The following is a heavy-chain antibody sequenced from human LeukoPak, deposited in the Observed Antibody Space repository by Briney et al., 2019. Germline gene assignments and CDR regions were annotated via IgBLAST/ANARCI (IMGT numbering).Heavy chain of an antibody. V-gene: IGHV4-39*07. CDR1: GGSISSSSYY. D-gene: IGHD4-23*01. J-gene: IGHJ3*02. CDR3: ARERGGDYGGNSDAFDI. CDR2: IYYSGST. Sequence: NPSETLSLTCTVSGGSISSSSYYWGWIRQPPGKGLEWIGSIYYSGSTYYNPSLKSRVTISVDTSKNQFSLKLSSVTAADTAVYYCARERGGDYGGNSDAFDIWGQGTMVTVSS.